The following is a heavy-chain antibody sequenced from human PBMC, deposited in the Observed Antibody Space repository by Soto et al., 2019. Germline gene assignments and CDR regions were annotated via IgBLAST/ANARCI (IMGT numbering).Heavy chain of an antibody. V-gene: IGHV4-31*03. J-gene: IGHJ5*02. D-gene: IGHD3-9*01. CDR2: IYYSGST. Sequence: QVQLQESGPGLVKPSQTLSLTCTVSGGSISSGGYYWSWIRQHPGKGLEWIGYIYYSGSTYYNPSLKSRVTISVDTSKNQFSLKLSSVTAADTAVYYCARVLRYFDWLKIWFDPWGQGTLVTVSS. CDR1: GGSISSGGYY. CDR3: ARVLRYFDWLKIWFDP.